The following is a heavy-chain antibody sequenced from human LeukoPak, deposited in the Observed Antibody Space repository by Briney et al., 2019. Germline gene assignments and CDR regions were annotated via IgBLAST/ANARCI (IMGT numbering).Heavy chain of an antibody. J-gene: IGHJ4*02. CDR3: AKGANSDTRYYFDY. V-gene: IGHV3-23*01. D-gene: IGHD1-26*01. Sequence: GGSLRLSCAASGFTFGSYAVSWVRQAPGKGLEWVSSISASGGTIYYADSVKGRFTISRDNSKNTLFLQMKSLRVEHTAIYYCAKGANSDTRYYFDYWGQGSLVTVSS. CDR1: GFTFGSYA. CDR2: ISASGGTI.